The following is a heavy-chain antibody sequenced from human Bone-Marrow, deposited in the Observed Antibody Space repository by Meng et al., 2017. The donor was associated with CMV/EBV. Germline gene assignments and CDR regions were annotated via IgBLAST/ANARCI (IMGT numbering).Heavy chain of an antibody. CDR1: GYTFTSYD. V-gene: IGHV1-69*10. CDR2: MNPNSGIA. CDR3: ARDSSYWNYLLHYYYGMDV. Sequence: SVKVSCKASGYTFTSYDINWVRQATGQGLEWMGWMNPNSGIANYAQKFQGRVTITADKSTSTAYMELSSVTAADTAVYYCARDSSYWNYLLHYYYGMDVWGQGTTVTVSS. D-gene: IGHD1-7*01. J-gene: IGHJ6*02.